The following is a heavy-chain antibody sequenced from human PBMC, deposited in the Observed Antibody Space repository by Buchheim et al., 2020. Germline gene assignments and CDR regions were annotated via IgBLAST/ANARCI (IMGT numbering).Heavy chain of an antibody. J-gene: IGHJ6*02. Sequence: QVQLVQSGAEVKKPGASVKVSCKASGYTFTGYYMHWVRQAPGQGLEWMGWINPNSGGTNYAQKFQGWVTMTRDTSISTAYMELSRLRSDDTAVYYCARGPSPGGRAITGTTSSHYYGMDVWGQGTT. D-gene: IGHD1-7*01. CDR1: GYTFTGYY. V-gene: IGHV1-2*04. CDR2: INPNSGGT. CDR3: ARGPSPGGRAITGTTSSHYYGMDV.